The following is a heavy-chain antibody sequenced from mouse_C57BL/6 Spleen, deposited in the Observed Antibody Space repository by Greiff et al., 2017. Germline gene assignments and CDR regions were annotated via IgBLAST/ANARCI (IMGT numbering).Heavy chain of an antibody. Sequence: DVQLVESGGGLVKPGGSLKLSCAASGFTFSSYAMSWVRQTPEKRLEWVATISDGGSYTYYPDNVKGRFTISRDNAKNNLYLQMSHLKSEDTAIYYCARACSSYAMDYWGQGTSVTVSS. CDR3: ARACSSYAMDY. J-gene: IGHJ4*01. D-gene: IGHD1-1*01. V-gene: IGHV5-4*01. CDR1: GFTFSSYA. CDR2: ISDGGSYT.